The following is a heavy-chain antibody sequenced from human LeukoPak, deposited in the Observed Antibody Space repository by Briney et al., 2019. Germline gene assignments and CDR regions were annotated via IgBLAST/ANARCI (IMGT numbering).Heavy chain of an antibody. V-gene: IGHV1-24*01. Sequence: ASVTVRFKGSGYTLTELSMPWVRQAPGKGLEWMGGFDPEDDETIYAQRLQGRVTMTEDTSSDTAYMDLNSLRSEDTAMYYCAAGLKDSGYEPLFDFWEQARLVTVSS. CDR1: GYTLTELS. J-gene: IGHJ4*02. CDR2: FDPEDDET. D-gene: IGHD5-12*01. CDR3: AAGLKDSGYEPLFDF.